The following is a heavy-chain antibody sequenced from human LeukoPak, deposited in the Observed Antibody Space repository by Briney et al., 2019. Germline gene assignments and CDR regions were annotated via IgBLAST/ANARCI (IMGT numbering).Heavy chain of an antibody. V-gene: IGHV3-11*04. J-gene: IGHJ3*02. CDR3: AKVARSSYDPCDI. Sequence: GGSLRLSCAASGFPFSAYYMSWLRQAPGKGLEWISHISGSGDTIYYADSVKGRFTISRDNTKNSLYLQMNSLRAEDTALYYCAKVARSSYDPCDIWGQGTMVTVSS. CDR1: GFPFSAYY. D-gene: IGHD6-13*01. CDR2: ISGSGDTI.